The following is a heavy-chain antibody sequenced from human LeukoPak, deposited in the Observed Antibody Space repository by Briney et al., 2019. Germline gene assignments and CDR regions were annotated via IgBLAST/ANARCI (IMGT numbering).Heavy chain of an antibody. V-gene: IGHV3-21*01. D-gene: IGHD1-7*01. CDR3: ARVTDNWNYEAIDY. CDR1: GFTFSSYS. J-gene: IGHJ4*02. CDR2: ISSSSYI. Sequence: PGGSLRLSCAASGFTFSSYSMNWVRQAPGKGLEWVSSISSSSYIYYADSVKGRFTISRDNAKNSLYLQMNSLRAEDTAVYYCARVTDNWNYEAIDYWGQGILVTVSS.